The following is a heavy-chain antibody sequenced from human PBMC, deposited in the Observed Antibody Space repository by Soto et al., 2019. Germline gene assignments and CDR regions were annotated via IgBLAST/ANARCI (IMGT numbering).Heavy chain of an antibody. Sequence: EVQLVESGGGLVKPGGSLRLSCAASGFTFSNAWMNWVRQAPGKGLEWVGRIKSKTDGGTTDYAAPVKGRFTISRDDSKHTLYLQMKILKTEDTAVYYCTTLELLGYCISTSCYVLSGDYWGQGTLVTVSS. CDR3: TTLELLGYCISTSCYVLSGDY. J-gene: IGHJ4*02. V-gene: IGHV3-15*07. CDR2: IKSKTDGGTT. D-gene: IGHD2-2*01. CDR1: GFTFSNAW.